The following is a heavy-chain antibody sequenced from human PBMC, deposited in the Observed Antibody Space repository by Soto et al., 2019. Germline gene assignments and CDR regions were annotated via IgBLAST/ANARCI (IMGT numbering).Heavy chain of an antibody. CDR1: GYTFTGYY. D-gene: IGHD2-15*01. CDR2: INPNSGGT. V-gene: IGHV1-2*02. J-gene: IGHJ4*02. Sequence: ASVKVSCKASGYTFTGYYLHWVRQAPGQGLEWMGWINPNSGGTNYAQKLQGRVTMTTNTSTSTAYTELRSLRSDDTAVYYCARSRGGGTMPQFDYWGQGTLVTVSS. CDR3: ARSRGGGTMPQFDY.